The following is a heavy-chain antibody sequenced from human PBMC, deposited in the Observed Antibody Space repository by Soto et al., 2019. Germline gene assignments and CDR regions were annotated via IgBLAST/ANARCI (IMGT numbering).Heavy chain of an antibody. D-gene: IGHD3-10*01. CDR2: IYWDDGK. J-gene: IGHJ1*01. CDR3: AHSPAPRVYFQH. V-gene: IGHV2-5*02. CDR1: GFSLNTGGVT. Sequence: SGPTLVNPKKTLTLPCAFSGFSLNTGGVTVGWILQPPGKALEWVALIYWDDGKRYSPSLKSRLTITKETSRNQVVLTMTNVDPEDTATYFCAHSPAPRVYFQHWGEGTLVTVSS.